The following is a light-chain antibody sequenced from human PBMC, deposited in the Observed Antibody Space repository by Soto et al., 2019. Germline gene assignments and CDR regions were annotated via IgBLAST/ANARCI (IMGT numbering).Light chain of an antibody. CDR2: DVT. J-gene: IGLJ1*01. V-gene: IGLV2-11*01. CDR3: CSYVGASIYV. Sequence: QSVLTQPRSVSGSPGQSVTISCTGTSSDVGRYDYVSWYQQHPGKAPKLIIYDVTERPAGVPDRFSGSKSGNTASLTISGLQAEDEADYSCCSYVGASIYVFGTGTKVTVL. CDR1: SSDVGRYDY.